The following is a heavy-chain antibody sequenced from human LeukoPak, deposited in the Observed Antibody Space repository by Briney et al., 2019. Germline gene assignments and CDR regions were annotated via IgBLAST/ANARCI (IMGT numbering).Heavy chain of an antibody. CDR1: GFTFSSYS. CDR3: ASEVGAAFDY. Sequence: PGGSLRLSCAASGFTFSSYSMNWVRQAPGKGLEWVSSISSSSSYIYYADSVKGRFTISRDNAKNSLYLQMSSLRAEDTAVYYCASEVGAAFDYWGQGTLVTVSS. V-gene: IGHV3-21*01. J-gene: IGHJ4*02. CDR2: ISSSSSYI. D-gene: IGHD2-15*01.